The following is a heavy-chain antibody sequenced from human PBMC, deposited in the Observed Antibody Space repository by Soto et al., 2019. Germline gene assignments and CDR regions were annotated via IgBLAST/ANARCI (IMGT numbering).Heavy chain of an antibody. CDR2: IYRSGGT. J-gene: IGHJ6*02. CDR3: ARGAAAGVDYGMDV. V-gene: IGHV4-4*07. Sequence: SETLSLTCSVSGGSISSYYWSWIRQPAGKGLEWIGRIYRSGGTNFSPSLMSRVSMSVDTSKNQFSLKLSSVVAADTAVYYCARGAAAGVDYGMDVWGQGTTVTVSS. D-gene: IGHD6-13*01. CDR1: GGSISSYY.